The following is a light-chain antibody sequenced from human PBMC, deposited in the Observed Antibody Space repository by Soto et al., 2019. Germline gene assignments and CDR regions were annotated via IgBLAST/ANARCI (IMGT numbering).Light chain of an antibody. CDR1: QSVNNN. CDR2: GAS. J-gene: IGKJ2*01. Sequence: EIILTQSPASLSVSPGERATLSCRASQSVNNNVAWYQQKRGQAPRLLIYGASTRATGIPGRFRGSGSGTEFTLTITSRQSEDFAVYFCQQYNNWPPDTFGEGTKLEIK. V-gene: IGKV3-15*01. CDR3: QQYNNWPPDT.